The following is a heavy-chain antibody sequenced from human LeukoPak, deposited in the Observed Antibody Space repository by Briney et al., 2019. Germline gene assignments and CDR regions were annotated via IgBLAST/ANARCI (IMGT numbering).Heavy chain of an antibody. CDR3: TKDTYCSGSACNGGPGDY. CDR1: GGSISSQY. V-gene: IGHV4-4*07. Sequence: SETLSLTCTVSGGSISSQYWIWIRQPAAKGLEWIGRIYASGSTNYNPPLKSRATMSVDTSKNQFSLKLSSVTAADTAVFYCTKDTYCSGSACNGGPGDYWGQGILVTVS. J-gene: IGHJ4*02. D-gene: IGHD2-15*01. CDR2: IYASGST.